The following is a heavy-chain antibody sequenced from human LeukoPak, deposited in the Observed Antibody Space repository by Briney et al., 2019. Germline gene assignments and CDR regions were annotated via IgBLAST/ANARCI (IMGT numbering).Heavy chain of an antibody. CDR1: GLIFSTYA. V-gene: IGHV3-23*01. D-gene: IGHD3-10*01. CDR2: ISASGTYT. Sequence: PGGSLRLSCATSGLIFSTYALSWVRQAPGKGLEWVSVISASGTYTYYADSVKGRFTISRDNSKNTVYLQMNSLRAEDTAIYYCATRYYYSSANYAPYYFDYWGQGTLVTVSS. CDR3: ATRYYYSSANYAPYYFDY. J-gene: IGHJ4*02.